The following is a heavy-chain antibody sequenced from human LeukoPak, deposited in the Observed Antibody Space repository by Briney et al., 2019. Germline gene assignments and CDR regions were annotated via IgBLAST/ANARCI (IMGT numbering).Heavy chain of an antibody. CDR3: ARETEYSSSSSVDY. J-gene: IGHJ4*02. CDR2: INPNSGGI. D-gene: IGHD6-6*01. V-gene: IGHV1-2*02. CDR1: GYTFTGYY. Sequence: ASVKVSCKASGYTFTGYYMHWVRQAPGQGLEWMGWINPNSGGINYAQKFQGRVTMTRDTSISTAYMELSRLRSDDTAVYYCARETEYSSSSSVDYWGQGTLVTVSS.